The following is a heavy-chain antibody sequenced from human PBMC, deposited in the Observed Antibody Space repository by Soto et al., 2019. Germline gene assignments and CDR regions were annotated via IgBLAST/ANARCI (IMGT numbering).Heavy chain of an antibody. CDR1: GFTLSNYW. CDR3: LSAGSAVS. Sequence: PEGSLRLSSTPSGFTLSNYWMTWVRQAPGKGLEWVANINYDGSEKNYVDSVKGRFTISRDNTRNSLALQMNTLRAEDTAVYYCLSAGSAVSWGQGTLVTVSS. V-gene: IGHV3-7*05. D-gene: IGHD3-10*01. CDR2: INYDGSEK. J-gene: IGHJ4*02.